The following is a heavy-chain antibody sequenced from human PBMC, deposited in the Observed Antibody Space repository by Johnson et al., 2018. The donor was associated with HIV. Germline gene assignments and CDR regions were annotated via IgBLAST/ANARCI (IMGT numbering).Heavy chain of an antibody. D-gene: IGHD3-10*01. CDR2: IRYDGTNK. V-gene: IGHV3-30*02. CDR3: AKNLGGVGLGDDDFDI. Sequence: QMLLVESGGGVVQPGESLRLSCAASGFTFSTYAMHWVRQAPGKGLEWVSFIRYDGTNKYYADSVKGRFTISRYNSKNKLYLQMNSLRAEDTAVYYCAKNLGGVGLGDDDFDIWGQGTMVTVSS. J-gene: IGHJ3*02. CDR1: GFTFSTYA.